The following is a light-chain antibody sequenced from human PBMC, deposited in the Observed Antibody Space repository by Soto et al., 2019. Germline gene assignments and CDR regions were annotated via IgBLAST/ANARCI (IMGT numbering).Light chain of an antibody. Sequence: DIQMTQSPSTLSASVGDRVTITCRASQSISSWLAWYQQKPGKAPKLLIYKASSLESGVPSRFSGSGSGTEFTLTISCLQSDDFATYFCQQYYTYPQTFGQGTKLEIK. CDR3: QQYYTYPQT. J-gene: IGKJ2*01. CDR1: QSISSW. V-gene: IGKV1-5*03. CDR2: KAS.